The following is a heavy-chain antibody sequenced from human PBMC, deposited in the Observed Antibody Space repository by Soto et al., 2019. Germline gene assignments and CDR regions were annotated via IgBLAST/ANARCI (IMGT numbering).Heavy chain of an antibody. V-gene: IGHV3-30-3*01. J-gene: IGHJ6*02. CDR3: ARDNPRSSGWDV. CDR1: GFTFGSYA. CDR2: ICTSRSNK. Sequence: GGSLKLSCAASGFTFGSYAMLSVRQAPGKGLEWVAVICTSRSNKYYADSVKGRFTIPRDNAKNTLYLQMNSLRDEDTPVYYCARDNPRSSGWDVWGQGTTVTVSS.